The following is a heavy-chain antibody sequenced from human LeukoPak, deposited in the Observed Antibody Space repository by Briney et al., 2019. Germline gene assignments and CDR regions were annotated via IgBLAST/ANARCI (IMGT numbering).Heavy chain of an antibody. D-gene: IGHD5-24*01. V-gene: IGHV3-23*01. Sequence: GGSLRLSCTASGFTFRTYAMNWVRQAPGKGLEWLSGISGSGNGTYYADSVKGRFTISRDNSKNVVYLQMNSLAVEDAATYYCAKRTMSAFDSWGQGTLLIVSS. CDR3: AKRTMSAFDS. CDR1: GFTFRTYA. J-gene: IGHJ4*02. CDR2: ISGSGNGT.